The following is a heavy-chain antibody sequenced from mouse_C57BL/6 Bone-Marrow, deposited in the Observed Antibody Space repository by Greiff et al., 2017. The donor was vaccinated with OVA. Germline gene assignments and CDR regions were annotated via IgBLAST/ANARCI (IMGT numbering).Heavy chain of an antibody. D-gene: IGHD2-10*01. Sequence: QVQLKESGPELVKPGASVKISCKASGYAFSSSWMNWVKQRPGKGLEWIGRIYPGDGDTNYNGKFKGKATLTADKSSSTAYMQLSSLTSEDSAVYFCARCPYYDPYAMDYWGQGTSVTVSS. CDR2: IYPGDGDT. CDR3: ARCPYYDPYAMDY. J-gene: IGHJ4*01. CDR1: GYAFSSSW. V-gene: IGHV1-82*01.